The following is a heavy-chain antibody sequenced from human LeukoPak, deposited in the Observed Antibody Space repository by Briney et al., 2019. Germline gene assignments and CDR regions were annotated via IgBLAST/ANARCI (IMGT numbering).Heavy chain of an antibody. CDR2: ISRSSSTI. CDR1: GFTFSSYS. Sequence: PGGSLRLSCAASGFTFSSYSMNWVRQAPGKGLEWVSCISRSSSTIYYAHSVKGRFTITRDNAKNSLYLEMNSLRGEDTAVYYCARHRGRAPYYSDYWGQGTLVTVSS. D-gene: IGHD1-14*01. CDR3: ARHRGRAPYYSDY. J-gene: IGHJ4*02. V-gene: IGHV3-48*01.